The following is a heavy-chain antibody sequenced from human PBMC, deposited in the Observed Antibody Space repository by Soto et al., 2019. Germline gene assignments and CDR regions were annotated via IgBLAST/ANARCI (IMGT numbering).Heavy chain of an antibody. CDR2: ISGSGGST. Sequence: PGGSLRLSCAASGFTFSSYAMSWVRQAPGKGLEWVSAISGSGGSTYYADSVKGRFTISRDNSKNTLYLQMNSLRAEDTAVYYCAKDAQGYCTNGVCYPNWLDPWGQGTLVTVSS. J-gene: IGHJ5*02. V-gene: IGHV3-23*01. CDR3: AKDAQGYCTNGVCYPNWLDP. D-gene: IGHD2-8*01. CDR1: GFTFSSYA.